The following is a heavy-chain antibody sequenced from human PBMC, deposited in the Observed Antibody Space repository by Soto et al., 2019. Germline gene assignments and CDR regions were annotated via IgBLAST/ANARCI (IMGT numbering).Heavy chain of an antibody. CDR1: GFTFSDYY. J-gene: IGHJ3*01. D-gene: IGHD4-17*01. CDR2: MSSGSTYT. CDR3: ARDNSGYGDYAD. Sequence: PGGSLRLSCAASGFTFSDYYMSWIRQAPGKGLEWVSYMSSGSTYTNYADSVKGRFTISRDNAKNSLYLQMNSLRVEDTAVYYCARDNSGYGDYADWGQGTMVTVSS. V-gene: IGHV3-11*06.